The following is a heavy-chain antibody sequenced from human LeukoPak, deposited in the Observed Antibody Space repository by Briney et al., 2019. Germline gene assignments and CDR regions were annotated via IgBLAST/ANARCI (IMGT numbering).Heavy chain of an antibody. V-gene: IGHV4-4*07. D-gene: IGHD3-10*01. CDR1: GGSISSYY. J-gene: IGHJ4*02. CDR2: IYTSGST. CDR3: ARGGYGSGSYYTPPRY. Sequence: SETLSLTCTVSGGSISSYYWSWIRQPAGKGLEWIGRIYTSGSTNYNPSLKSRVTMSVDTSKNQFSLKLSSVTAADTAVYYCARGGYGSGSYYTPPRYWGQGTLVTVSS.